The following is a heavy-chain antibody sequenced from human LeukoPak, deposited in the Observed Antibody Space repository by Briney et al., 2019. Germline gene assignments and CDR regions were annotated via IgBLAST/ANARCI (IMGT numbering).Heavy chain of an antibody. D-gene: IGHD4-17*01. CDR1: GDSISSSSYY. CDR3: ARQGTVTTYYYYYYGMDV. CDR2: IYYSGST. J-gene: IGHJ6*02. Sequence: SETLSLTCTVSGDSISSSSYYWGWIRQPPGKGLEWIGSIYYSGSTYYNPSLKSRVTISVDTSKNQFSLKLSSVTAADTAVYYCARQGTVTTYYYYYYGMDVWGQGTTVTVSS. V-gene: IGHV4-39*01.